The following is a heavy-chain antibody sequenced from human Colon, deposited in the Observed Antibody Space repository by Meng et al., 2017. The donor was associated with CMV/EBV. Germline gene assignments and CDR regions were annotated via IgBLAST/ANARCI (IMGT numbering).Heavy chain of an antibody. CDR2: IIPIFGTA. V-gene: IGHV1-69*05. D-gene: IGHD2-8*01. CDR3: ARDVPHCTNGVCYEGFYGY. J-gene: IGHJ4*02. Sequence: TFSSYAISWVRQAPGQGLEWMGGIIPIFGTANYAQKFQGRVTITTDESTSTAYMELSSLRSEDTAVYYCARDVPHCTNGVCYEGFYGYWGQGTLVTVSS. CDR1: TFSSYA.